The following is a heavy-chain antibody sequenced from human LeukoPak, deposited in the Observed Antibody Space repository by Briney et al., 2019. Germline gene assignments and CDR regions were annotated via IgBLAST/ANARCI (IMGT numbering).Heavy chain of an antibody. CDR3: ARGRKNYYGSGSYRRGMDV. V-gene: IGHV4-34*01. Sequence: SETLSLTCAVYGGSFSGYYWSWTRQPPGKGLEWIGEINHSGSTNYNPSLKSRVTISVDTSKNQFSLKLSSVTAADTAVYYCARGRKNYYGSGSYRRGMDVWGQGTTVTVSS. J-gene: IGHJ6*02. CDR2: INHSGST. CDR1: GGSFSGYY. D-gene: IGHD3-10*01.